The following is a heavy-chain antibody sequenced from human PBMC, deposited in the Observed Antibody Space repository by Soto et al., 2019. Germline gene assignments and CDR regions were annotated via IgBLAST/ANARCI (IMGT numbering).Heavy chain of an antibody. J-gene: IGHJ4*02. CDR1: GFSFTNYG. CDR2: VSDGGSDK. CDR3: AKDEDIAAAAYYFGY. Sequence: QLQLVESGGGVVQPGRSLRLSCAASGFSFTNYGMHWVRQAPGKGLEWVAAVSDGGSDKHYADSVKGRFTISRDNSKNTLYLQMNSLRTEDTAVYYCAKDEDIAAAAYYFGYWGQGTLVTVSS. D-gene: IGHD6-13*01. V-gene: IGHV3-30*18.